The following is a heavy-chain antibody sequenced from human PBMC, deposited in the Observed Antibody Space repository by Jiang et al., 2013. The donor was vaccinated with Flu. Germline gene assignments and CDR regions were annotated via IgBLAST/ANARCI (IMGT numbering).Heavy chain of an antibody. Sequence: KPTQTLTLTCTFSGFSLSTSGMCVSLDPSRPRGKALEWLALIDWDDDKYYNTSLKTRLTISKDTSKNQVVLTMTNMDPVDTATYYCARIRRGSYYEKWFDPWGQGTLVTVSS. D-gene: IGHD1-26*01. CDR3: ARIRRGSYYEKWFDP. J-gene: IGHJ5*02. V-gene: IGHV2-70*01. CDR2: IDWDDDK. CDR1: GFSLSTSGMC.